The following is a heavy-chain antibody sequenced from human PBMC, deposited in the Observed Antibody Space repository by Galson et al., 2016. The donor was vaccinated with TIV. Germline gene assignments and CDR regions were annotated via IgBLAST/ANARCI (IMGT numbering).Heavy chain of an antibody. CDR3: AKDDQGWVDIAGTDN. CDR1: GFSFSVYA. J-gene: IGHJ4*02. D-gene: IGHD1-1*01. CDR2: LTGSGAVT. V-gene: IGHV3-23*01. Sequence: SLRLSCAASGFSFSVYAMSWVRQAPGKGLEWVSSLTGSGAVTYYAESVKGRFTISRDNSKNTLRLQMSNLRPEDTAMYYCAKDDQGWVDIAGTDNWGQGTLVTVSS.